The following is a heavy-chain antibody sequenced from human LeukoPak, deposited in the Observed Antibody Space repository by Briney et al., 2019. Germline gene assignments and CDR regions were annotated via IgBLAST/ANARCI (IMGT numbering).Heavy chain of an antibody. J-gene: IGHJ6*03. D-gene: IGHD5-18*01. V-gene: IGHV3-43D*03. CDR3: AKDGYSYGHGIYYYTDV. CDR2: ISWDGGST. CDR1: GFTFDDYA. Sequence: GGSLRLSCAASGFTFDDYAMHWVRQAPGKGLEWVSLISWDGGSTYYADSVKGRFTISRDNSKNSLYLQMNSLRAEDTALYYCAKDGYSYGHGIYYYTDVWGKGTTVTVSS.